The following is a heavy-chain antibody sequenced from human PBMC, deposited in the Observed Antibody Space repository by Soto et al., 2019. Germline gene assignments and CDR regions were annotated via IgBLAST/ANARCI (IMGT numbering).Heavy chain of an antibody. Sequence: GESLKISCRGSGYYSSSYWIAWVRQVSGKGVEWVGSVYVSDSETKYSPSFQGQVTISADKYTNTAYLYWSSLKASDTAMYYCARRGTLSGRDAFDVWGEGTMVTVSS. D-gene: IGHD5-12*01. CDR2: VYVSDSET. V-gene: IGHV5-51*01. CDR1: GYYSSSYW. CDR3: ARRGTLSGRDAFDV. J-gene: IGHJ3*01.